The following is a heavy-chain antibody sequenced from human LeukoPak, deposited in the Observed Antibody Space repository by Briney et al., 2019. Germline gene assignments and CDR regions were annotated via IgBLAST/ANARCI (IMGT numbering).Heavy chain of an antibody. CDR1: GFTFSSYA. Sequence: GGSLRLSCAASGFTFSSYAMHWVRQAPGKGLEYVSAISSNGGSTYYANSVKGRFTISRDNSKNTLYLQMGSLRAEDMAVYYCARDLDYWGQGTLVTVSS. V-gene: IGHV3-64*01. J-gene: IGHJ4*02. CDR3: ARDLDY. CDR2: ISSNGGST.